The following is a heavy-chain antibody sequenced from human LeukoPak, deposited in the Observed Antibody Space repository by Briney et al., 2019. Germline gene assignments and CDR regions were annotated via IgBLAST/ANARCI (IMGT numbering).Heavy chain of an antibody. V-gene: IGHV3-30*02. Sequence: GGSLRLSCAASGFTFTNYDMHWVRQAPGKGLEWVALIRYDGSDKYYTDSVKGRFIISRDNSKNTLYLQMNSLRAEDTAVYYCAKDRSYEFWGQGTLVTVPS. D-gene: IGHD3-22*01. CDR2: IRYDGSDK. J-gene: IGHJ4*02. CDR3: AKDRSYEF. CDR1: GFTFTNYD.